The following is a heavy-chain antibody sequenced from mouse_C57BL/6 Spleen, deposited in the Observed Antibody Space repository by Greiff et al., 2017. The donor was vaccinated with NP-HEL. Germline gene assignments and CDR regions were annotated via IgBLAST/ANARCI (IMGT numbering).Heavy chain of an antibody. V-gene: IGHV1-19*01. D-gene: IGHD1-1*01. CDR3: ARGTVVATEAMDY. Sequence: VQLQQSGPVLVKPGASVKMSCKASGYTFTDYYMNWVKQSHGKSLEWIGVINPYNGGTSYNQKFKGKATLTVDKSSSTAYMELNSLTSEDSAVYYCARGTVVATEAMDYWGQGTSVTVSS. CDR1: GYTFTDYY. J-gene: IGHJ4*01. CDR2: INPYNGGT.